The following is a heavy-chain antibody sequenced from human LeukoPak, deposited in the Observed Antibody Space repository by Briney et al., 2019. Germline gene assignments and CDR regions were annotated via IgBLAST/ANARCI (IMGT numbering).Heavy chain of an antibody. J-gene: IGHJ6*03. CDR1: GFTFDDYA. D-gene: IGHD5-18*01. V-gene: IGHV3-20*04. Sequence: RPGESLRLSCAASGFTFDDYAMNWVRQVPGRGLEWVSGINWNGRITEYADSVKDRFTISRQNTKNSLYLYMNNLGGEDTALYFCARGSVQLWLRDTYYYMDVWGKGTTVTFSS. CDR2: INWNGRIT. CDR3: ARGSVQLWLRDTYYYMDV.